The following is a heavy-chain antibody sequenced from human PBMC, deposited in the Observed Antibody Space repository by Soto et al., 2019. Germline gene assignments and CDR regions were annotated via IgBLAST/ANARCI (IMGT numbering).Heavy chain of an antibody. CDR3: ARDERLWELSSPAI. Sequence: PGGSLRLSCAASGFTFSSYAMHWVRQAPGKGLEWVAVISYDGSNKYYADSVKGRFTISRDNSKNTLYLQMNSLRAEDTAVYYCARDERLWELSSPAIWGQGTLVTVSS. J-gene: IGHJ4*02. CDR1: GFTFSSYA. D-gene: IGHD3-16*02. CDR2: ISYDGSNK. V-gene: IGHV3-30-3*01.